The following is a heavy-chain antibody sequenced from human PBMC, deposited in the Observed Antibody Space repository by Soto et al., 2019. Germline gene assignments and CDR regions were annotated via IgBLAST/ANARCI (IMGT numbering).Heavy chain of an antibody. V-gene: IGHV4-39*01. CDR2: IFYSGTT. Sequence: KTSETLSLTCTVSGGSISGSSYYWGWIRQPPGKGLEWIGNIFYSGTTYYNPSLKSRVTISADTSKNQFSLKLRSVTAADTAVYYCESSESYDQSDYWGQGTLVTVSS. CDR3: ESSESYDQSDY. J-gene: IGHJ4*02. CDR1: GGSISGSSYY. D-gene: IGHD3-10*01.